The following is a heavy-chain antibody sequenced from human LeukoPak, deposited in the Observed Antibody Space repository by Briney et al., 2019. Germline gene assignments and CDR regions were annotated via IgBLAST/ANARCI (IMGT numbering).Heavy chain of an antibody. CDR3: ARDRGTTPGDY. CDR1: GGTFSSYT. CDR2: IIPILGIA. D-gene: IGHD1-1*01. Sequence: SVKVSCKASGGTFSSYTISWVRQAPGQGLEWMGRIIPILGIANYAQKFQGRVTITADKSTSTDYMKLSSLRTEDTAVYDCARDRGTTPGDYWGQGTLVTVSS. J-gene: IGHJ4*02. V-gene: IGHV1-69*04.